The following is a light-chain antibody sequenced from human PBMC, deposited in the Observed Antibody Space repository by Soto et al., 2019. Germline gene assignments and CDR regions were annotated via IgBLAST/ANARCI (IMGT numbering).Light chain of an antibody. V-gene: IGLV2-14*03. Sequence: QSALTQPASVSGSPGQSIAISCTGTSIDVGAYNAVSWYQHHPGKAPKLMIYDVSNRPSGVSDRFSGCKSGNTASPTIAGLRHEGDADDYCSSYTPSGIDVFGTGTKLTVL. J-gene: IGLJ1*01. CDR2: DVS. CDR1: SIDVGAYNA. CDR3: SSYTPSGIDV.